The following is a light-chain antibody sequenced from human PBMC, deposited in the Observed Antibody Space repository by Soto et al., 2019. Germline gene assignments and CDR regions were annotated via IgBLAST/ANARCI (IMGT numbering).Light chain of an antibody. CDR1: QSVSSSY. CDR3: QQYGSYKWT. CDR2: GAS. Sequence: EIVLTQSPGTLSLSPGERATLSRGASQSVSSSYLAWYQQKHGQAPRLLIYGASSRATGIPDRFSGSVYGTDFNLTISRLETEDLAVYYCQQYGSYKWTFGQGTKVDIK. J-gene: IGKJ1*01. V-gene: IGKV3-20*01.